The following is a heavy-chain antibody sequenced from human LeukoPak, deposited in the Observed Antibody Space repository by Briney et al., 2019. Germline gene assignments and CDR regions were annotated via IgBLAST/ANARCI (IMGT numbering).Heavy chain of an antibody. CDR2: INPNSGGT. J-gene: IGHJ4*02. Sequence: ASVKVSCKASGYTFTGCYIHWVRQAPGQGLEWLGWINPNSGGTKYGQKFQGRVIMTRDTSISTAYMELSSLRSDDTAAYYCARGDGSYLLWGQGTLVTVSS. CDR1: GYTFTGCY. D-gene: IGHD1-26*01. V-gene: IGHV1-2*02. CDR3: ARGDGSYLL.